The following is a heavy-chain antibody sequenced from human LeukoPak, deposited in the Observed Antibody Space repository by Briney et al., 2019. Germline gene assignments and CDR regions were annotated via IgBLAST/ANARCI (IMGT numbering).Heavy chain of an antibody. V-gene: IGHV3-30*02. CDR3: VKDNPLDY. J-gene: IGHJ4*02. Sequence: GGSLRLSCGASGFTFSNYGMLWVRQAPAKGREWGGFIRYDGNNKHYADSMKGRFTISRDNSKNTLYLHINSLRAEDTAVYYCVKDNPLDYWGQGTLVIVSS. CDR1: GFTFSNYG. CDR2: IRYDGNNK. D-gene: IGHD1-14*01.